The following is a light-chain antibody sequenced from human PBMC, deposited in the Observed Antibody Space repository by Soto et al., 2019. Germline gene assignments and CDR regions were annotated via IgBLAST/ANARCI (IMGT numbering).Light chain of an antibody. V-gene: IGLV2-14*01. Sequence: QSALTQPASVSGSPGQSITISCTGTSSDVGGYNYVSWYQHHPGKAPKLMIYEVSNRPTGVSNRLSGSKSGNTASLTISGLQAEDEADYFCSSYTSSSTRVFGGGTKVTVL. CDR1: SSDVGGYNY. J-gene: IGLJ3*02. CDR2: EVS. CDR3: SSYTSSSTRV.